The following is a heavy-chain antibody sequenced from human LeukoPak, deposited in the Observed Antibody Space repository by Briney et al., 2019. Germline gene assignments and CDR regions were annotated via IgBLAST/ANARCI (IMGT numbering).Heavy chain of an antibody. CDR2: INPSGGST. V-gene: IGHV1-46*01. CDR1: GYTFTSCY. D-gene: IGHD4-17*01. CDR3: ARANYGDYVTGAFDI. Sequence: ASVKVSCKASGYTFTSCYMHWVRQAPGQGLEWMGIINPSGGSTSYAQKFQGRVTMTRDTSTSTVYMELSSLRSEDTAVYYCARANYGDYVTGAFDIWGQGTTVTVSS. J-gene: IGHJ3*02.